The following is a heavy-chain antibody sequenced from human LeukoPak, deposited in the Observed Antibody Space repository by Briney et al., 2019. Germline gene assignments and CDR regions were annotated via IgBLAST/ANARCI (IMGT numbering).Heavy chain of an antibody. V-gene: IGHV1-46*01. CDR2: INPSGGST. CDR3: ARGPPTGPYYYYGMDV. CDR1: GYTLTSYY. J-gene: IGHJ6*02. Sequence: GASVKVPCKASGYTLTSYYMHWVRQAPGQGLEWMGIINPSGGSTSYAQKFQGRVTMTKDTSTSTVYMELSSLRSEDTAVYYCARGPPTGPYYYYGMDVWGQGTTVTVSS.